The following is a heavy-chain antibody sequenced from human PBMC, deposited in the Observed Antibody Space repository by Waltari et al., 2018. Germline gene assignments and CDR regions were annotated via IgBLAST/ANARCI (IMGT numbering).Heavy chain of an antibody. V-gene: IGHV4-39*01. Sequence: QLQLQESGPGLVKPSETLSLTCTVPGGSISSIRSSWSWIRQPPGKGLEWIGSIYYSGSTYYNPSLKSRVTISVDTSKNQFSLKLSSVTAADTAVYYCARHEGSYFDYWGQGTLVTVSS. CDR3: ARHEGSYFDY. J-gene: IGHJ4*02. CDR1: GGSISSIRSS. CDR2: IYYSGST.